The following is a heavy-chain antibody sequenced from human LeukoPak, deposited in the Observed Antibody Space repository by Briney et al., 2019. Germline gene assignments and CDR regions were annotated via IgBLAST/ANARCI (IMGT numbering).Heavy chain of an antibody. CDR2: ISNGGHHT. D-gene: IGHD5-12*01. J-gene: IGHJ4*02. Sequence: GGSLRLSCAASGISFNNYGMSWVRQAPGKGLEWVSSISNGGHHTYYADSVRGRLTISRDNSKNTLYLQMGSLRAADTAVYYCAKVISSYSGYDSYWGQGTLVTVSS. V-gene: IGHV3-23*01. CDR1: GISFNNYG. CDR3: AKVISSYSGYDSY.